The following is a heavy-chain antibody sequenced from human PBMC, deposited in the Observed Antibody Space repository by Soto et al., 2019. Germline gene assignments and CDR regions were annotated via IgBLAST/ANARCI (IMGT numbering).Heavy chain of an antibody. CDR1: GFTFSGYE. J-gene: IGHJ6*02. V-gene: IGHV3-48*03. CDR2: ISGSGSTI. CDR3: AREVLVFGVIIPTTMVV. Sequence: QTGGSLRLSCAASGFTFSGYEMNWVRQAPGKGLEWVSYISGSGSTIYYADSVKGRFTISRDNAKDSLYLQMNSLRAEDTTVYYCAREVLVFGVIIPTTMVVWAQGTPATV. D-gene: IGHD3-10*01.